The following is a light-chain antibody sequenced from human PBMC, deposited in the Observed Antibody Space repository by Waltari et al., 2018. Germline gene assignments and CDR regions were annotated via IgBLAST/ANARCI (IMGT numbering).Light chain of an antibody. Sequence: SYELTQPPSVSVSPGQTASITCSGGKLGDKYACWYQQKPGQSPVLVIYQDSKRPSGIPERFSGSNSGNTATLTISGTQAMDEADYYCQAWDSSPYVVFGGGTKLTVL. J-gene: IGLJ2*01. V-gene: IGLV3-1*01. CDR1: KLGDKY. CDR3: QAWDSSPYVV. CDR2: QDS.